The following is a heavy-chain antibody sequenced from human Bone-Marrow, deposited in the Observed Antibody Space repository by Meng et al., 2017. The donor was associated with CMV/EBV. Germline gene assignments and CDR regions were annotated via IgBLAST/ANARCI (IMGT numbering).Heavy chain of an antibody. D-gene: IGHD2-15*01. V-gene: IGHV3-23*01. CDR1: GFTFINYA. CDR2: IGHKGDST. CDR3: TKHRGRLAATGRDFEY. Sequence: GESLKISCVASGFTFINYAMSWVRQAPGRGLEWVSAIGHKGDSTYYADSVKGRFTISRDNSTNPLDLQRNSLRAEDTAVYYCTKHRGRLAATGRDFEYWGQGAQVTVSS. J-gene: IGHJ4*02.